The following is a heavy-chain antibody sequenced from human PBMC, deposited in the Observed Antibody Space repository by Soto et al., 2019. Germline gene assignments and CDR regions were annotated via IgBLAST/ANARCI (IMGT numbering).Heavy chain of an antibody. CDR2: IYPGDSDT. V-gene: IGHV5-51*01. Sequence: PGESLKISCKGSGYSFTSYWIGWVRQMPGIGLEWMGIIYPGDSDTRYSPSFQGQVTISADKSISTAYLQWSSLKASDTAMYYCATGLRYFDWLLYPLFDYWGQGTLVTVSS. CDR3: ATGLRYFDWLLYPLFDY. CDR1: GYSFTSYW. J-gene: IGHJ4*02. D-gene: IGHD3-9*01.